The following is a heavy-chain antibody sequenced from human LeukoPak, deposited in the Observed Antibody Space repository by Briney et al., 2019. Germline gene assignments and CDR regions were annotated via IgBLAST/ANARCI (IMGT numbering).Heavy chain of an antibody. V-gene: IGHV1-18*01. CDR3: ARVTFYFDY. CDR2: IGGYNGNT. Sequence: ASVKVSCKASGYTFTNYGISWIRQAPGQGPEWMGWIGGYNGNTKYAQKFQGRVTMTTDTSTSTAYMALRSLRSDDTAVYYCARVTFYFDYWGQGTLVTVSS. J-gene: IGHJ4*02. CDR1: GYTFTNYG.